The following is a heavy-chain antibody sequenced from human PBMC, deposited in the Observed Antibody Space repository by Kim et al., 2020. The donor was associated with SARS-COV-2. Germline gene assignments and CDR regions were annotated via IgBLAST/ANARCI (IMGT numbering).Heavy chain of an antibody. CDR3: ARARGVVNSGSYQDPFDY. V-gene: IGHV4-39*07. Sequence: SETLSLTCTVSGGSISSSSYYWGWIRQPPGKGLEWIGSIYYSGSTYYNPSLKSRVTISVDTSKNQFSLKLSSVTAADTAVYYCARARGVVNSGSYQDPFDYWGQGTLVTVSS. CDR2: IYYSGST. CDR1: GGSISSSSYY. J-gene: IGHJ4*02. D-gene: IGHD1-26*01.